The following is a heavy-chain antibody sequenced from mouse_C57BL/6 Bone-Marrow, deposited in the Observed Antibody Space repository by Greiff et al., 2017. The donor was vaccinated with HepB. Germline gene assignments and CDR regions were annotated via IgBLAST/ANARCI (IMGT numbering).Heavy chain of an antibody. D-gene: IGHD2-4*01. Sequence: EVQRVESGGDLVKPGGSLKLSCAASGFTFSSYGMSWVRQTPDKRLEWVATISSGGSYTYYPDSVKGRFTISRDNAKNTLYLQMSSLKSEDTAMYYCARLITTYYYAMDYWGQGTSVTVSS. CDR2: ISSGGSYT. CDR1: GFTFSSYG. J-gene: IGHJ4*01. V-gene: IGHV5-6*01. CDR3: ARLITTYYYAMDY.